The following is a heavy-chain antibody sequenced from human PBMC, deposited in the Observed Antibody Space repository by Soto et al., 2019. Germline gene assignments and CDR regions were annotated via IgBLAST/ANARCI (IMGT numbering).Heavy chain of an antibody. J-gene: IGHJ4*02. CDR3: ARYSGTYQGPIDY. Sequence: QVQLVESGGGVVQPGRSLRLSGAASGFTFSHYGIHWVRQAPGKGLEWLAVISYDGSNKHYADSVKGRFTVSRDNSKNTLYLQMNSLRAEDTAVYFCARYSGTYQGPIDYWGQGTLVTVSS. CDR1: GFTFSHYG. D-gene: IGHD1-26*01. V-gene: IGHV3-30*03. CDR2: ISYDGSNK.